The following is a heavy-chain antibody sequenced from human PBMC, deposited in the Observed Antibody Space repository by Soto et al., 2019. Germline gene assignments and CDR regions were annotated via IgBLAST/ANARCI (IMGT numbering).Heavy chain of an antibody. CDR3: AREALVPAASGGDYYYYYYMDV. V-gene: IGHV3-33*01. CDR1: GFTFSSYG. J-gene: IGHJ6*03. Sequence: GGSLRLSCAASGFTFSSYGMHWVRQAPGKVLEWVAVIWYDGSNKYYADSVKGRFTISRDNSKNTLYLQMNSLRAEDTAVYYCAREALVPAASGGDYYYYYYMDVWGKGTTVTVSS. D-gene: IGHD2-2*01. CDR2: IWYDGSNK.